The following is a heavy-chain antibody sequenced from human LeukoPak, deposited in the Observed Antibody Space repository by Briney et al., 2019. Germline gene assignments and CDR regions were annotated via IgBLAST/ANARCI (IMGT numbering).Heavy chain of an antibody. D-gene: IGHD5-12*01. J-gene: IGHJ4*02. V-gene: IGHV1-8*03. Sequence: ASVKVSCKASGYTFTRYDINWVRQATGQGLEWMGWMNPKSGNTGHTQKFQGRVTITADKSTSTAYMELSSLRSEDTAVYYCARGGYSGYDPDYWGQGTLVTVSS. CDR1: GYTFTRYD. CDR2: MNPKSGNT. CDR3: ARGGYSGYDPDY.